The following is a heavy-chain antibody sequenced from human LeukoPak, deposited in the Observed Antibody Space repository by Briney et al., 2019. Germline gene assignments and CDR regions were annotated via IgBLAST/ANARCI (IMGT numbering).Heavy chain of an antibody. CDR3: TLSPNHSNTGDY. CDR2: IYHSGGT. J-gene: IGHJ4*02. V-gene: IGHV4-38-2*01. CDR1: GYSISSGYY. D-gene: IGHD2/OR15-2a*01. Sequence: SETLSLTCAVSGYSISSGYYWGWIRQPPGKGLEWIGSIYHSGGTYYNPSLKSRVTISVDTSKNQFSLKLSSVTAADTAVYYCTLSPNHSNTGDYWGQGTLVTVSS.